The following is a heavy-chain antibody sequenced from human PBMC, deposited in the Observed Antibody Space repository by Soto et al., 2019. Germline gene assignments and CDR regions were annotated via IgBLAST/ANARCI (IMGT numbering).Heavy chain of an antibody. Sequence: QLQLQESGSGLVKPSQTLSLTCAVSGGSISSGGYSWSWIRQPPGKGLEWIGYIYHSGSTYYNPSLKSRVNRSVDGLKNQCSVNLSSVTAAATAVYYCARFLDGYYEGRYFDHLGQGTLVTVSS. V-gene: IGHV4-30-2*01. CDR3: ARFLDGYYEGRYFDH. CDR1: GGSISSGGYS. D-gene: IGHD3-3*01. CDR2: IYHSGST. J-gene: IGHJ4*02.